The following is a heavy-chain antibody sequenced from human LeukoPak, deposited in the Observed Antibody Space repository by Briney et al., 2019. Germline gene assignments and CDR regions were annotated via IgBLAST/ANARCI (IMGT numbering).Heavy chain of an antibody. CDR2: IYPGDSDT. Sequence: GESLKISCKGSGYTFTTYWIGWVRQMSGKGLEWMAIIYPGDSDTRYSPSFQDQVTISADKSISTAYLQWSSLKASGTSMYYCATRGRSESFDIWGQGTMVTVSS. D-gene: IGHD3-10*01. CDR3: ATRGRSESFDI. V-gene: IGHV5-51*01. CDR1: GYTFTTYW. J-gene: IGHJ3*02.